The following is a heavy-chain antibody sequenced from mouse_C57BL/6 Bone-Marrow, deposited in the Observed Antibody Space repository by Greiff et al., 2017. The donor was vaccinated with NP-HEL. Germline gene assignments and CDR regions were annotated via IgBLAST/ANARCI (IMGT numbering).Heavy chain of an antibody. V-gene: IGHV1-64*01. CDR2: IHPNSGST. Sequence: QVQLQQPGAELVKPGASVKLSCKASGYTFTSYWMHWVKQRPGQGLEWIGMIHPNSGSTNYNEKFKSKATLTVDKSSSTAYMQLSSLTSEDPAVYYCATYGSSYLWFADWGQGTLVTVSA. J-gene: IGHJ3*01. D-gene: IGHD1-1*01. CDR3: ATYGSSYLWFAD. CDR1: GYTFTSYW.